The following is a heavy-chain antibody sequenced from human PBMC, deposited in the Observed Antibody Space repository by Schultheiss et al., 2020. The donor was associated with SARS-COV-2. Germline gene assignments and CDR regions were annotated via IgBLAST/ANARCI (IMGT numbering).Heavy chain of an antibody. CDR3: LVTVAGTRGARPDLDY. J-gene: IGHJ4*02. Sequence: ETLSLTCAVYGGSFSGYYWSWIRQPPGKGLEWIGEINHSGSTNYNPSLKSRVTISVDTSKNQFSLKLSSVTAADTAVYYCLVTVAGTRGARPDLDYWGQGTLVTVSS. D-gene: IGHD6-19*01. CDR2: INHSGST. CDR1: GGSFSGYY. V-gene: IGHV4-34*01.